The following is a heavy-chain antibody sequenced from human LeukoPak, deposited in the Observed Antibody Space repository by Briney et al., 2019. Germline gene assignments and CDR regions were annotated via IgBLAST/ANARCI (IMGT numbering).Heavy chain of an antibody. J-gene: IGHJ6*03. D-gene: IGHD1-1*01. V-gene: IGHV3-23*01. Sequence: GGSLRLSCAASGFTFNNYAMSWVRQAPGMGLEWLSYVSGSGGATYYAASVKGRFTISRDNSKNTVYLQLGSLRAADTAVYYCAKNRGGTYKYYMDVWGNGTTVTVSS. CDR2: VSGSGGAT. CDR3: AKNRGGTYKYYMDV. CDR1: GFTFNNYA.